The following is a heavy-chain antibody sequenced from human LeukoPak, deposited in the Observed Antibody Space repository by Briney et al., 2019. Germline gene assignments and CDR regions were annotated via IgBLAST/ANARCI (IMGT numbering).Heavy chain of an antibody. V-gene: IGHV4-39*01. CDR3: ARRGYNYGYFDY. Sequence: KPSETLSLTCTVSGGSISSYYWGWIRQPPGKALEWVANIYYTGGTYYNPSLKGRVTISIDTSKNQFSLKLDSVTAADTAVYYCARRGYNYGYFDYWGQGTLVTVSS. CDR2: IYYTGGT. J-gene: IGHJ4*02. CDR1: GGSISSYY. D-gene: IGHD5-24*01.